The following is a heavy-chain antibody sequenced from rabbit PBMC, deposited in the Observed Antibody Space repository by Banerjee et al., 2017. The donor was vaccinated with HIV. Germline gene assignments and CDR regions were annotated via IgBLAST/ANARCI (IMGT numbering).Heavy chain of an antibody. V-gene: IGHV1S45*01. Sequence: QEQLEESGGDLVKPEGSLTLSCTASGFSFSSGYWMCWVRQAPGKGLEWIACIYTGSSGRTYYASWAKGPFTISKTSSTTVTLQMTSLTAADTATYFCARDLAGAIGWNFNLWGPGTLVTVS. CDR3: ARDLAGAIGWNFNL. J-gene: IGHJ4*01. CDR2: IYTGSSGRT. CDR1: GFSFSSGYW. D-gene: IGHD4-1*01.